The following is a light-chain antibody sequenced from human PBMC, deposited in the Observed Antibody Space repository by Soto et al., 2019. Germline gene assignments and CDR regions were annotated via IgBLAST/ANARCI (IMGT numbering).Light chain of an antibody. CDR2: GAS. Sequence: EIVMTQSPATLSVSPGERATLSCRASQSVSSNLAWYQQKPGQAPRLLIYGASTRATGIPARFSGSGSGTEFTLTISSLQSEDFAVYYCQQYVSSPGTLGHGTKVDIK. CDR1: QSVSSN. J-gene: IGKJ1*01. V-gene: IGKV3-15*01. CDR3: QQYVSSPGT.